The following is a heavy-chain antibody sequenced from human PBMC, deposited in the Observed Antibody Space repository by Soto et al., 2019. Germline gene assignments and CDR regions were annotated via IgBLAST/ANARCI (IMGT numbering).Heavy chain of an antibody. Sequence: PAETLSLTCGVSGGTIMSPDWLSVFRDPAGKGLEWIGEIFQSGSTNYTPSLESRVTISVDKSKNQFSLTLTSVTAADTAVYFCARGRGRYSSGWSWFDPWGQGILVTVSS. CDR2: IFQSGST. CDR3: ARGRGRYSSGWSWFDP. CDR1: GGTIMSPDW. V-gene: IGHV4-4*01. J-gene: IGHJ5*02. D-gene: IGHD6-19*01.